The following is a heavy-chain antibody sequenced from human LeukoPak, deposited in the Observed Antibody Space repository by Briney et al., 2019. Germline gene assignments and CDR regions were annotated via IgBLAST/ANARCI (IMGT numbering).Heavy chain of an antibody. CDR2: ISYDGSNK. D-gene: IGHD5-18*01. CDR3: AREGGYSYGLDY. CDR1: GFTFSSYA. V-gene: IGHV3-30-3*01. J-gene: IGHJ4*02. Sequence: GGSLRLSCAASGFTFSSYAMHWVRQAPGKGLEWVAVISYDGSNKYYADSVKGRFTISRDNSKNTLYLQMNGLRAEDTAVYYCAREGGYSYGLDYWGQGTLVTVSS.